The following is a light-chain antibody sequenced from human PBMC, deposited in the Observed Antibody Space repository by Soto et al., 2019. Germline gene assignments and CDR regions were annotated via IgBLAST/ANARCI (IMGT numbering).Light chain of an antibody. V-gene: IGLV1-44*01. J-gene: IGLJ3*02. CDR3: AAWDDSLKGPV. Sequence: QSVLTQPPSASGTPGQRVIISCSGSSSNIGSNTVNWYQQLPGTAPKLLIYYNDQRPSGVPDRFSGSKSATSASLAISGLQSEDEADYYCAAWDDSLKGPVFGGGTKLTVL. CDR2: YND. CDR1: SSNIGSNT.